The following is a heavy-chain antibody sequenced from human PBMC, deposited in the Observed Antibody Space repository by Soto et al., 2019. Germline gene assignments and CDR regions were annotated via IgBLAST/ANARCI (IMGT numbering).Heavy chain of an antibody. CDR3: ARSPGYCTNGVCYTGDAFDI. CDR1: GGSISSGGYY. V-gene: IGHV4-31*03. Sequence: SDTLSLTCTVSGGSISSGGYYWSWIRQHPGKGLEWIGYIYYSGSTYYNPSLKSRVTISVDTSKNQFSLKLSSVTAADTAVYYCARSPGYCTNGVCYTGDAFDIWGQGTMVTVSS. J-gene: IGHJ3*02. CDR2: IYYSGST. D-gene: IGHD2-8*01.